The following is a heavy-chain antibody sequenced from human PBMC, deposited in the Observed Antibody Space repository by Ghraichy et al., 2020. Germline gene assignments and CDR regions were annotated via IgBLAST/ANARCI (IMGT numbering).Heavy chain of an antibody. J-gene: IGHJ4*02. V-gene: IGHV3-48*01. CDR2: VSFGGTTI. CDR3: ARERPPIGGPPSFFDF. D-gene: IGHD1-26*01. Sequence: GGSLRLSCAASGFTFSSHSMNWVRQAPGKGLEWLSYVSFGGTTIYYADSVKGRFTISRDNARDSLYLQMDDLRAEDTAVYYCARERPPIGGPPSFFDFWGQGILVTVSS. CDR1: GFTFSSHS.